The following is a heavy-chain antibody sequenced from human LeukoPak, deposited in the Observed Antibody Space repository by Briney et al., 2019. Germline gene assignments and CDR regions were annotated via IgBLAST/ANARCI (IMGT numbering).Heavy chain of an antibody. V-gene: IGHV1-2*06. D-gene: IGHD3-16*01. CDR3: ARGEYDYVWGSTDY. J-gene: IGHJ4*02. CDR2: INPNSGGT. CDR1: GYTFTGYY. Sequence: ASVKVSCKASGYTFTGYYMHWVRQAPGQGLEWVGRINPNSGGTNYAQKFQGRVTMTRDTSISTAYMELSRLRSDHTAVYYCARGEYDYVWGSTDYWGQGTLVTVSS.